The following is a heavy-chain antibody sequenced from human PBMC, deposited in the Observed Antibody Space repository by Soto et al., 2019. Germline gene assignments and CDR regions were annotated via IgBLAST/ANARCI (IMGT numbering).Heavy chain of an antibody. J-gene: IGHJ4*02. V-gene: IGHV4-59*08. CDR3: ARLSDFWSGYLDY. Sequence: SETLSLTCTVSGGSISSYYWSWIRQPPGKGLEWIGYIYYSGSTNYNPSLQRRVTISVATSKNQFSLKLSSVTAADTAVYYCARLSDFWSGYLDYWGQGTLVTVSS. CDR2: IYYSGST. CDR1: GGSISSYY. D-gene: IGHD3-3*01.